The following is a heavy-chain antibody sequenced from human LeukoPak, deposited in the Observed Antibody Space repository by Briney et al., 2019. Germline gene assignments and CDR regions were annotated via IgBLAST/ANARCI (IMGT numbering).Heavy chain of an antibody. CDR3: AKDLQVVRALYYFDY. V-gene: IGHV3-23*01. CDR1: GFTFSSYA. D-gene: IGHD3-10*01. Sequence: PGGSLRLSCAASGFTFSSYAMSWVRQAPGKGLEWVSAISGSGGSTYYADSVKGRFAISRDNSKNTLYLQMNSLRAEDTAVYYCAKDLQVVRALYYFDYWGQGTLVTVSS. J-gene: IGHJ4*02. CDR2: ISGSGGST.